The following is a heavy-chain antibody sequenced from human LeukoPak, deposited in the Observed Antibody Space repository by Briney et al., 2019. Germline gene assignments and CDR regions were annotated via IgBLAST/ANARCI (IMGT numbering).Heavy chain of an antibody. V-gene: IGHV3-30*02. Sequence: PGGSLRLSCAASGFTFSSYEMNWVRQAPGKGLEWVAFIRYDGSNKYYADSVKGRFTISRDNSKNTLYLQMNSLRAEDTAVYYCAKDYARMIVVGDAVSSWGQGTLVTVSS. CDR2: IRYDGSNK. CDR3: AKDYARMIVVGDAVSS. CDR1: GFTFSSYE. D-gene: IGHD3-22*01. J-gene: IGHJ4*02.